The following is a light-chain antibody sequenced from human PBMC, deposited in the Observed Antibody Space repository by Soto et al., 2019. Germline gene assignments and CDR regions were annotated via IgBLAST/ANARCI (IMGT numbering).Light chain of an antibody. CDR2: DVS. CDR3: SSYTSSNTPI. Sequence: QSALTQPASVSGSPGQSITISCTGTSSDVGGYNYVSWYQQHPGKVPRLMIYDVSNRPSGVSNRFSGSKSGNTASLTISGLRAEDEADYYCSSYTSSNTPIFGGGTKLTVL. CDR1: SSDVGGYNY. V-gene: IGLV2-14*03. J-gene: IGLJ2*01.